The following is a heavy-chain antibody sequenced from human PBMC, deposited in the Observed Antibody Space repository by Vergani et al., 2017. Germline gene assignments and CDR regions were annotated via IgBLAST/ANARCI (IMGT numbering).Heavy chain of an antibody. V-gene: IGHV3-23*04. J-gene: IGHJ6*03. D-gene: IGHD2-21*01. Sequence: EVQLVESGGGLVQPGGSLRLSCAASGFTFSSYAMSWVRQAPGKGLEWVSAISGSGGSTYYADSVKGRFTISRDNSKNTLYLQMNSLRAEDTAVYYCAKMSYCGGDCYSYYYYYXMDVWGKGTTVTVSS. CDR3: AKMSYCGGDCYSYYYYYXMDV. CDR1: GFTFSSYA. CDR2: ISGSGGST.